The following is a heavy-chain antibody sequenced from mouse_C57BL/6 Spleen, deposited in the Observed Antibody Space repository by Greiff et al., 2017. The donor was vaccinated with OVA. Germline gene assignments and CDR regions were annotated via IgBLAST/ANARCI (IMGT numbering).Heavy chain of an antibody. Sequence: QGTPKGSGPGIMPASQNLRTTWSFSGFSMRNSGKGVSWVRPPSGKGLEWPGHIYWDDDQRYKPSLESRLTISKDTSRNQVFLKITSVDTADTATYYCARVYGYAQAWFAYWGQGTLVTVSA. CDR3: ARVYGYAQAWFAY. V-gene: IGHV8-12*01. J-gene: IGHJ3*01. D-gene: IGHD2-2*01. CDR2: IYWDDDQ. CDR1: GFSMRNSGKG.